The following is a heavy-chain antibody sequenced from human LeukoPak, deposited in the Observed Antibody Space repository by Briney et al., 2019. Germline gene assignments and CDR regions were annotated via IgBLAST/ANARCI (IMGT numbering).Heavy chain of an antibody. CDR2: IREDGSET. CDR3: AKAGGDIKYRHFDF. V-gene: IGHV3-7*01. CDR1: GFSFSSYC. Sequence: GRSLRLSCAASGFSFSSYCMNWVRQAPGKGLEWVAIIREDGSETYYVDSVKGRFTISRDNAKNSLYLQMNSLRVEDTAVYYCAKAGGDIKYRHFDFWGQGTLVTVSS. D-gene: IGHD2-2*01. J-gene: IGHJ4*02.